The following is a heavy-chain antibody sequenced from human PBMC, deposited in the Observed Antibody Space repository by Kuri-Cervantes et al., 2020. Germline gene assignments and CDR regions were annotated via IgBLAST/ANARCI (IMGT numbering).Heavy chain of an antibody. V-gene: IGHV3-21*01. J-gene: IGHJ6*03. CDR1: GFTFSSYS. CDR3: ARDLFGYYYYMDV. D-gene: IGHD3-3*01. Sequence: GESLKISCAASGFTFSSYSMNWVRQAPGKGLEWVSSISSSSSYIYYADSVKGRFTISRDNAKNSLYLQMNSLRAEDTAVYYCARDLFGYYYYMDVWGKGTTVTVSS. CDR2: ISSSSSYI.